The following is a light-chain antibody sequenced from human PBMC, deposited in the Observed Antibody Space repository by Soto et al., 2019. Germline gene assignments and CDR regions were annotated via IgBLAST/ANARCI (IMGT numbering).Light chain of an antibody. CDR2: EGT. CDR3: CLHAGSVVL. J-gene: IGLJ2*01. Sequence: QSALTQPASVSGSPGQSITISCIGVSSDIGNSKFVSWYQQVPGRAPQLVLSEGTRRPSGVSNRLSGAMSDNAASLTISAVQTEDEGDYYGCLHAGSVVLFGGGTKVTVL. V-gene: IGLV2-23*01. CDR1: SSDIGNSKF.